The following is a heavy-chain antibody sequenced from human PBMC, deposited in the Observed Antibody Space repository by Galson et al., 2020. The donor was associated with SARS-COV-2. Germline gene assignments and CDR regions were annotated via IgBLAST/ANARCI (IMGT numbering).Heavy chain of an antibody. D-gene: IGHD3-10*01. Sequence: ASVPVSCKASGYTFTAYYIHWVRQAPGQGLEWMGRINPDNGGTHYAERFQGRVTMTMDTSISTAYMELNRLTSDDTAVYYCARVLIYYCSGTYSQELDYWGQGALVTVSS. CDR3: ARVLIYYCSGTYSQELDY. CDR1: GYTFTAYY. V-gene: IGHV1-2*06. CDR2: INPDNGGT. J-gene: IGHJ4*02.